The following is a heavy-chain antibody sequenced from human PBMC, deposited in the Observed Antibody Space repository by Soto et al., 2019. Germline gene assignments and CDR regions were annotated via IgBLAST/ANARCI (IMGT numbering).Heavy chain of an antibody. CDR1: GYSVTSSDYY. CDR3: APLSVSLSGPYGIHV. J-gene: IGHJ6*02. CDR2: MFYSGLT. Sequence: ETLSLTCSVSGYSVTSSDYYWAWIRQPPGKGLEWIGSMFYSGLTYYNPSLKSRVTLSVDTSKNQFSVRLDSVTAADTAVYYCAPLSVSLSGPYGIHVWGQGTTVTVSS. D-gene: IGHD2-15*01. V-gene: IGHV4-39*01.